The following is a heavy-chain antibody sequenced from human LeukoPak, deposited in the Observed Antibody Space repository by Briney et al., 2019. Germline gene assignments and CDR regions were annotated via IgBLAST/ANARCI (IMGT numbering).Heavy chain of an antibody. D-gene: IGHD5-24*01. J-gene: IGHJ4*02. V-gene: IGHV1-2*02. Sequence: ASVKVSCKASGYTSTGYYMHWVRQAPGQGLEWMGWINPNSGGTNYSQKFQGRVTMTRDTSISTAYMELSRLRSDDTAVYYCAREIGGGYNNLDYWGQGTLVTVSS. CDR3: AREIGGGYNNLDY. CDR2: INPNSGGT. CDR1: GYTSTGYY.